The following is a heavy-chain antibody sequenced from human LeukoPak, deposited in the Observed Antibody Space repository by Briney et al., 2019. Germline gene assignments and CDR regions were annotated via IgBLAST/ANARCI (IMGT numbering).Heavy chain of an antibody. CDR2: INPSGGST. Sequence: ASVKVSCKASGYTFTSYYMHWVRQAPGQGLEWMGIINPSGGSTSYAQKFQGRVTMTRDTSTSTVYMELSSLRSEDTAVYYCARNDFSPPYYYYMDVWGKGTTVTVSS. CDR3: ARNDFSPPYYYYMDV. J-gene: IGHJ6*03. D-gene: IGHD3/OR15-3a*01. V-gene: IGHV1-46*01. CDR1: GYTFTSYY.